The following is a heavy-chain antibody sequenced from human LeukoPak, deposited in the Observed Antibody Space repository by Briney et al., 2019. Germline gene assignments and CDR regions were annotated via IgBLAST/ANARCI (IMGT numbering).Heavy chain of an antibody. CDR2: IFTSGNT. D-gene: IGHD3-22*01. CDR1: GGSISSSNW. J-gene: IGHJ3*01. V-gene: IGHV4-4*02. Sequence: SGTLSLTCAVSGGSISSSNWWSWVRQPPGKGLEWIGRIFTSGNTDYNPSLKSRVFISIETSKNRFSLTLNSVTAADTAVYYCATLRGDYYDSRAFDLWGQGTMVTVSS. CDR3: ATLRGDYYDSRAFDL.